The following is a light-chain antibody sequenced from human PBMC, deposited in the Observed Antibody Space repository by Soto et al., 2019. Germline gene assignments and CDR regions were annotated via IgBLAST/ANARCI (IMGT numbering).Light chain of an antibody. J-gene: IGKJ1*01. Sequence: DIQMTQSPSALSASVGERVTITCRASQSVSNWLAWYRQKPGEAPKLLIYDGATLERGVPSRFSGSGSGTEFTLTISSLQPDDFATFYCQQYDTYSRTVGQGTKVEVK. CDR1: QSVSNW. V-gene: IGKV1-5*03. CDR3: QQYDTYSRT. CDR2: DGA.